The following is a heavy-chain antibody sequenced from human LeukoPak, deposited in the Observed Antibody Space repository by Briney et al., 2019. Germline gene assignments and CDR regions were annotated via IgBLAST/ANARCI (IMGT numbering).Heavy chain of an antibody. D-gene: IGHD2/OR15-2a*01. CDR1: GGSISSYY. V-gene: IGHV4-4*07. CDR2: IYTSGST. J-gene: IGHJ6*02. CDR3: ARVITSQNIVTHYYYGMDV. Sequence: SETLSLTCTVSGGSISSYYWSWIRQPAGKGLEWIGRIYTSGSTNYNPSLKSRVTMSVDTSKNQFSLKLSSVTAADTAVYYCARVITSQNIVTHYYYGMDVWGQGTTVTVSS.